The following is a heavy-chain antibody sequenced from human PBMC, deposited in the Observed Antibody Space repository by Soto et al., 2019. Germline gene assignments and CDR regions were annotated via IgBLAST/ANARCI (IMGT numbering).Heavy chain of an antibody. CDR2: ISGSGGST. Sequence: PGGSLRLSFAASGYTFSSYAMSWVRQAPGKGLEWVSAISGSGGSTYYADSVKGRFTISRDNSKNTLYLQMNSLRAEDTAVYYCAKSGLAVGYFDWFPIDYWGQGTLVTVSS. CDR1: GYTFSSYA. D-gene: IGHD3-9*01. CDR3: AKSGLAVGYFDWFPIDY. V-gene: IGHV3-23*01. J-gene: IGHJ4*02.